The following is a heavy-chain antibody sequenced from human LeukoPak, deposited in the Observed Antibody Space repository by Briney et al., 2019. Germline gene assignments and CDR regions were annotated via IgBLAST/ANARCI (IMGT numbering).Heavy chain of an antibody. Sequence: PGGSLRLSCAASGFTFSSYGMHWVRQAPGKGLEWVAFTRDDGSNKYYADSVKGRFTISRDNSKSTLYLQMNSLRVEDTAVYYCAKDGNYGSGSRMDVWGKGTTVTVSS. CDR2: TRDDGSNK. V-gene: IGHV3-30*02. CDR3: AKDGNYGSGSRMDV. CDR1: GFTFSSYG. J-gene: IGHJ6*04. D-gene: IGHD3-10*01.